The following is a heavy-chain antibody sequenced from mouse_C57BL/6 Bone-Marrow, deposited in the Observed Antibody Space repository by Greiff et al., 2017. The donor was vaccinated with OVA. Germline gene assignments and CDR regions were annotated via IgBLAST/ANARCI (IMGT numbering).Heavy chain of an antibody. CDR1: GFTFSSYA. CDR2: ISDGGSYT. Sequence: EVMLVESGGGLVKPGGSLKLSCAASGFTFSSYAMSWVRQTPENRLEWVATISDGGSYTYYPDNVKGRFTISRDNAKNNLYLQMSHLKSEDTAMYYCARDRGYGFDYWGQGTTLTVSS. V-gene: IGHV5-4*01. J-gene: IGHJ2*01. CDR3: ARDRGYGFDY. D-gene: IGHD2-2*01.